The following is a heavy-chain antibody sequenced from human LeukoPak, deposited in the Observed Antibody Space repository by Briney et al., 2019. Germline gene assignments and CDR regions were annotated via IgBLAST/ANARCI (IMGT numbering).Heavy chain of an antibody. D-gene: IGHD6-19*01. J-gene: IGHJ4*02. CDR2: ISGSGGST. V-gene: IGHV3-23*01. Sequence: GGSLRLSCAASGFTFSSYGMSWVRQAPGKGLEWVSAISGSGGSTYYADSVKGRFTISRDNSKNTLYLQMYSLRAEDTAVYYCARRSGIAVAGAFDYWGQGTLVTVSS. CDR3: ARRSGIAVAGAFDY. CDR1: GFTFSSYG.